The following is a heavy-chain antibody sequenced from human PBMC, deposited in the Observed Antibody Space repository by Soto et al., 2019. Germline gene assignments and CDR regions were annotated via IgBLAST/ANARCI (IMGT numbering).Heavy chain of an antibody. Sequence: GGSVRLSCAASGFTFSSYGMNWVRQAPGKGLEWVSSISSSSSYIYYADSVKGRFTISRDNAKNSLYLQMNSLRAEDTAVYYFARGLYYYDSSGYYGNWGQGTLVTVSS. D-gene: IGHD3-22*01. V-gene: IGHV3-21*01. CDR3: ARGLYYYDSSGYYGN. J-gene: IGHJ4*02. CDR2: ISSSSSYI. CDR1: GFTFSSYG.